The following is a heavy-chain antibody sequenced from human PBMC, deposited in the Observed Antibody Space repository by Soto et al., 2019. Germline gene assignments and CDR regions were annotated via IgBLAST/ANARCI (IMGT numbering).Heavy chain of an antibody. Sequence: QITLKESGPTLVKPTQTLTLTCTFSGFSLTTHGMGVGWVRQPPGKALEWLALIYWNDDTYYSPSLESRLTITKDTSKNQVVLTVTNIVPVDTGTYFCAHSPAYYTDSRGQKAGAFDTWGHGTLVTVS. J-gene: IGHJ3*02. D-gene: IGHD3-22*01. CDR2: IYWNDDT. CDR3: AHSPAYYTDSRGQKAGAFDT. CDR1: GFSLTTHGMG. V-gene: IGHV2-5*01.